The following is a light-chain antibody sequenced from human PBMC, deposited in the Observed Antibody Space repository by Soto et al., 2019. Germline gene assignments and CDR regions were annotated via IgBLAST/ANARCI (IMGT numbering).Light chain of an antibody. J-gene: IGKJ2*01. CDR2: VAS. Sequence: IQMTQSPSSVSASVADRVTMTFRSSQDISNWLAWYQQKPAKAAKLLIYVASNLQSGVPSRFSGSGSGTEFTLTITSLQPEDFATYYCQQAKSVPYTFGQGTKVDIK. CDR3: QQAKSVPYT. CDR1: QDISNW. V-gene: IGKV1-12*01.